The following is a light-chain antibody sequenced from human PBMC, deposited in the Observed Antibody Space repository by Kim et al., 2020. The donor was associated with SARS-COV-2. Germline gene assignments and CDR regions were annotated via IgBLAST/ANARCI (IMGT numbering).Light chain of an antibody. CDR1: KLGDKY. CDR3: QAWDSSTAV. CDR2: QDS. Sequence: SGSPGQTASITCSGDKLGDKYACWYQQKPGQSPVLVIYQDSKRPSGIPERFSGSNSGNTATLTISGTQAMDEADYYCQAWDSSTAVFGGGTKLTV. V-gene: IGLV3-1*01. J-gene: IGLJ3*02.